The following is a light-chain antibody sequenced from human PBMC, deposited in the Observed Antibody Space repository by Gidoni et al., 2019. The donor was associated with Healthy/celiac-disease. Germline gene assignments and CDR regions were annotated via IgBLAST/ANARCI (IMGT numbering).Light chain of an antibody. J-gene: IGKJ4*01. CDR1: QSVSSY. Sequence: EIVLTQSLATLSLSPGERATLSCRASQSVSSYLAWYQQKPGQAPRLLIYDASNRATGIPARFSGSGSGTDFTLTISSLEPEDFAVYYCQQRSNWPPPLTFGGGTKVEIK. V-gene: IGKV3-11*01. CDR3: QQRSNWPPPLT. CDR2: DAS.